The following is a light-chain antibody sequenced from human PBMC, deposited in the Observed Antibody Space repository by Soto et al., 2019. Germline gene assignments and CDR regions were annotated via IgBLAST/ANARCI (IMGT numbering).Light chain of an antibody. V-gene: IGKV3-20*01. Sequence: EIVLTQSPGTLSLSPGERATLSCRASQSVSSSYLAWYQQNPGQAPRLLIYAASSRATGIPDRFSGSGSGTDFTLTIRRLEPEDFAVYYCQQYGRSPWTFGQGTKVDIK. CDR2: AAS. J-gene: IGKJ1*01. CDR3: QQYGRSPWT. CDR1: QSVSSSY.